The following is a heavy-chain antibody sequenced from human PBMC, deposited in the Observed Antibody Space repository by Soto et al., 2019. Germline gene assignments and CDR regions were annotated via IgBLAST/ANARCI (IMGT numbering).Heavy chain of an antibody. Sequence: TLSRTCIVSGGSISSNRYYWGWIRQPPWKGLEWIGSIHSSGNTYYNPSLKSRLIISVDTSKNQVSMSLISVTAADTAMYCCAIPWGYENDDKFPTAFDIWGQGTMVTVSS. CDR1: GGSISSNRYY. D-gene: IGHD5-12*01. V-gene: IGHV4-39*01. J-gene: IGHJ3*02. CDR3: AIPWGYENDDKFPTAFDI. CDR2: IHSSGNT.